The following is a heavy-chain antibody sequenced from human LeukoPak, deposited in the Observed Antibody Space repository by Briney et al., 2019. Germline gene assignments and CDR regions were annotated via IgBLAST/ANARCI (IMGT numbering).Heavy chain of an antibody. J-gene: IGHJ4*02. CDR3: ARGGFYDSSGYYYY. CDR1: GYTFTGYY. V-gene: IGHV1-2*02. CDR2: INPNSGGT. D-gene: IGHD3-22*01. Sequence: WASVKVSCKASGYTFTGYYMHWVRQAPGQGLEWMGWINPNSGGTNYAQKFQGRVTMTRGTSISTAYMELSRLRSDDTAVYYCARGGFYDSSGYYYYWGQGTLVTVSS.